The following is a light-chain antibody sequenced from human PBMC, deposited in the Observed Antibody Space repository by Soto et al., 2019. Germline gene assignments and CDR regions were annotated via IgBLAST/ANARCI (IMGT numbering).Light chain of an antibody. Sequence: ETVLTQSPGTLSLYLGERATLSCRASQSVSSSYLAWYQQKPGQAPRLLIYDASSRATGIPDRFSGSGSGTDFTLTISRLEPEDFAVYYCQQYVRSPPSWTFGQGTKVEIK. J-gene: IGKJ1*01. V-gene: IGKV3-20*01. CDR3: QQYVRSPPSWT. CDR1: QSVSSSY. CDR2: DAS.